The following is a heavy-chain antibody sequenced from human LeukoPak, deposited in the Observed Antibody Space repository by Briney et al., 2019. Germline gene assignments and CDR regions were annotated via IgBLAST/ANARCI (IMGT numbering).Heavy chain of an antibody. D-gene: IGHD6-19*01. V-gene: IGHV4-34*01. CDR1: GWSFSGYY. CDR2: INHSGST. Sequence: WETLSLTCAVYGWSFSGYYWSGIRQPPWKGLEWIGEINHSGSTNYNPTLKSRVTISVDTSKNQFSLKLSSVTAADTAVYYCAVAGIGQYIDYWGQGTLVTVSS. J-gene: IGHJ4*02. CDR3: AVAGIGQYIDY.